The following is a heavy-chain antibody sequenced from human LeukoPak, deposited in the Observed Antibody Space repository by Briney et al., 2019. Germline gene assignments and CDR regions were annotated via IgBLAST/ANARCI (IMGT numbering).Heavy chain of an antibody. CDR2: INHSGST. V-gene: IGHV4-34*01. CDR3: ARSGWYALVYYYYYMDV. D-gene: IGHD6-19*01. Sequence: SETLSLTCAVYGGSFSGYYRSWIRQPPGKGLEWIGEINHSGSTNYNPSLKSRVTISVDTSKNQFSLKLSSVTAADTAVYYCARSGWYALVYYYYYMDVWGKGTTVTVSS. CDR1: GGSFSGYY. J-gene: IGHJ6*03.